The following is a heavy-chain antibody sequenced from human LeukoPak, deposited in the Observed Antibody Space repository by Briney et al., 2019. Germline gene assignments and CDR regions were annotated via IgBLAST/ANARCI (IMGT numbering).Heavy chain of an antibody. CDR3: ARAPYYDFWSGYYKWYFDL. CDR2: IYYSGST. Sequence: SETLSLTCTASGGSISSYYWSWIRQPPGKGLEWIGYIYYSGSTNYNPSLKSRVTISVDTSKNQSSLKLSSVTAADTAVYYCARAPYYDFWSGYYKWYFDLWGRGTLVTVSS. D-gene: IGHD3-3*01. CDR1: GGSISSYY. V-gene: IGHV4-59*08. J-gene: IGHJ2*01.